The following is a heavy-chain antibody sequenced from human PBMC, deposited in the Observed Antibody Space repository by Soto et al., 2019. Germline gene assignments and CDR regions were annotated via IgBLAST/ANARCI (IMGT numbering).Heavy chain of an antibody. CDR1: GFTFSDYY. D-gene: IGHD3-22*01. J-gene: IGHJ4*01. Sequence: GGSLRLSCASSGFTFSDYYMSWIRQAPGKGLEWVAYISAGGSDIYYGDSVKGRFTVSRDNTKKSLYLQMSNLRADDTAIYYCASLPQGYYDRSGRLVDYWGHGTLVTVSS. CDR2: ISAGGSDI. CDR3: ASLPQGYYDRSGRLVDY. V-gene: IGHV3-11*01.